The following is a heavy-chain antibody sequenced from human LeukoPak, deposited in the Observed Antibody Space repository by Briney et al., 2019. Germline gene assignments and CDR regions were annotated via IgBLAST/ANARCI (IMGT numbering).Heavy chain of an antibody. J-gene: IGHJ3*02. CDR3: ARRLWRRDYYFDSFDI. CDR2: IYPGNSDS. Sequence: GESLKISCKGSGYTFNSYWIAWVRQMPGKGLELMGIIYPGNSDSRYSPSFEGQVTMSVDKPSSIAYLQWGSLKASDTAMFYCARRLWRRDYYFDSFDIWGQGTMVTVSS. D-gene: IGHD3-3*01. CDR1: GYTFNSYW. V-gene: IGHV5-51*01.